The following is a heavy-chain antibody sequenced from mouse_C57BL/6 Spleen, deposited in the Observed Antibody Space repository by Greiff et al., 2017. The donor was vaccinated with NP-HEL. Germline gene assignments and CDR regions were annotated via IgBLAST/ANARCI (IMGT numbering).Heavy chain of an antibody. V-gene: IGHV1-18*01. CDR3: AAYYSNYGYFDY. D-gene: IGHD2-5*01. CDR1: GYTFTDYN. J-gene: IGHJ2*01. CDR2: INPNNGGT. Sequence: EVQLQESGPELVKPGASVKIPCKASGYTFTDYNMDWVKQSHGKSLEWIGDINPNNGGTIYNQKFKGKATLTVDKSSSTAYMELRSLTSEDTAVYYCAAYYSNYGYFDYWGQGTTLTVSS.